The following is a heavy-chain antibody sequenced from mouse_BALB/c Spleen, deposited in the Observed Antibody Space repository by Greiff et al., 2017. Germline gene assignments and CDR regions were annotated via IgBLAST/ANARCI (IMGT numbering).Heavy chain of an antibody. D-gene: IGHD2-3*01. J-gene: IGHJ3*01. Sequence: VQLKQSGAELVKPGASVKLSCTASGFNIKDTYMHWVKQRPEQGLEWIGRIDPANGNTKYDPKFQGKATITADTSSNTAYLQLSSLTSEDTAVYYYASGIYDGYYLFAYWGQGTLVTVSA. CDR1: GFNIKDTY. V-gene: IGHV14-3*02. CDR3: ASGIYDGYYLFAY. CDR2: IDPANGNT.